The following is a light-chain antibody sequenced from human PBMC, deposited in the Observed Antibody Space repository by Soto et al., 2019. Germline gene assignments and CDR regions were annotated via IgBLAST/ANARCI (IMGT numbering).Light chain of an antibody. Sequence: DIQMTQSPSSVSASIGDRVTISCRASQSIYKWLVWYQQKPGKAPKLLIYAASSLQSGVPSRFSGSGYGTDFTLTNSSQQPEDFATYYCQHADSFPLSFGGGTKVEI. CDR2: AAS. CDR3: QHADSFPLS. V-gene: IGKV1-12*01. CDR1: QSIYKW. J-gene: IGKJ4*01.